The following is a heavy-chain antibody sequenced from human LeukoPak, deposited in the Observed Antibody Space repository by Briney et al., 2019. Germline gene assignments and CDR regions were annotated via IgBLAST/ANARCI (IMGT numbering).Heavy chain of an antibody. J-gene: IGHJ4*02. V-gene: IGHV4-30-2*01. CDR3: ARVRGEYQLLYRGGYYFDY. CDR2: IYHSGST. Sequence: SQTLSLTCTVSGGSISSGGYYWSWIRQPPGKGLEWIGYIYHSGSTYYNPSLKSRVTISVDRSKNQFSLKLSSVTAADTAVYYCARVRGEYQLLYRGGYYFDYWGQGTLVTVSS. D-gene: IGHD2-2*02. CDR1: GGSISSGGYY.